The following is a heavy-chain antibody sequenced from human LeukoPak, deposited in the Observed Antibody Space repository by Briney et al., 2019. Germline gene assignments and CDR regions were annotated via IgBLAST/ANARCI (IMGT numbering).Heavy chain of an antibody. J-gene: IGHJ4*02. CDR1: GYSISSDYY. D-gene: IGHD1-7*01. Sequence: PSETLSLTCGVAGYSISSDYYWGWIRQPAGKGLEWIGRIHTSGSTNYNPPLKSRVTISVDTSKNQFSLKLSSVTAADTAVYYCARNGGGKWNFIGDWGQGTLVIVSS. CDR2: IHTSGST. CDR3: ARNGGGKWNFIGD. V-gene: IGHV4-4*07.